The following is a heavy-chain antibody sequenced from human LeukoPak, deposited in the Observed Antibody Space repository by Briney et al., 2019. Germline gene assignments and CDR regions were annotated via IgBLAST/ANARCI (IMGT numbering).Heavy chain of an antibody. CDR1: GYSFTSYW. V-gene: IGHV5-51*01. D-gene: IGHD5-12*01. CDR3: ARPERQPYGGYDY. CDR2: IYPGDSDT. Sequence: GESLKISCKGSGYSFTSYWIGWVRQMPGKGLEWMGIIYPGDSDTRYSPSFQGQVTISADKSISTAYLRWSSLKASDTAMYYCARPERQPYGGYDYWGQETLVTVSS. J-gene: IGHJ4*02.